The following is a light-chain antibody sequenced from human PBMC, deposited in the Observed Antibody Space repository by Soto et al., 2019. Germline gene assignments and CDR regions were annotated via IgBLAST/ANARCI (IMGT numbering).Light chain of an antibody. J-gene: IGLJ1*01. V-gene: IGLV2-11*01. CDR2: DVS. CDR3: CSYAGSYFYV. Sequence: QSALTLPRLVSGSPGQSVTISCTGTSSDVGGYNYVSWYQQHPGKAPKLMIYDVSKRPSGVPDRFSGSKSGNTASLTISGLQAEDEADYYCCSYAGSYFYVFGTGTKLTVL. CDR1: SSDVGGYNY.